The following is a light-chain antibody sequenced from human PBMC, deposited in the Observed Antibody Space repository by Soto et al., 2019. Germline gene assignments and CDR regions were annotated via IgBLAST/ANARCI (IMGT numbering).Light chain of an antibody. J-gene: IGKJ1*01. CDR3: QQRSNWPPWT. V-gene: IGKV3-11*01. CDR2: DAS. Sequence: EIVLTQSPAPLSLSPGERATLSCRASQSVSSYLAWYQQKPGQAPRLLIYDASNRATGIPARFSGSGSGTDFTLTISSLEPEDFAVYYCQQRSNWPPWTFGQGTKVEI. CDR1: QSVSSY.